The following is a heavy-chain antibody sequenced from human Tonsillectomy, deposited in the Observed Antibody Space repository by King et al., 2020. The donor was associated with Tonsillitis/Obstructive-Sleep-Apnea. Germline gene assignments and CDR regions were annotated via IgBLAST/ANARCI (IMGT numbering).Heavy chain of an antibody. Sequence: QLVQSGGGVVQPGRSLRLSCAASAFTFSSYAMHWVRQAPGKGLEWVAAISYDGRNKYYADSVKGRFTISRDNSKNTLYLQMNSLRAEDRVVYYCARGEYYYGSGSYSPDFDYWGQGTLVTVSS. CDR3: ARGEYYYGSGSYSPDFDY. CDR2: ISYDGRNK. V-gene: IGHV3-30*04. J-gene: IGHJ4*02. D-gene: IGHD3-10*01. CDR1: AFTFSSYA.